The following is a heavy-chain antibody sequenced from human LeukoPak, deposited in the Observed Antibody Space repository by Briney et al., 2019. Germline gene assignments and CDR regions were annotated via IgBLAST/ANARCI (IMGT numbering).Heavy chain of an antibody. J-gene: IGHJ6*02. CDR1: GFTFGDHA. CDR3: TTGPIQLWLYYGMDV. V-gene: IGHV3-49*04. CDR2: IRSKAYGGTT. D-gene: IGHD5-18*01. Sequence: SLRLSCTASGFTFGDHAMSWVRQAPGKGLEWVGFIRSKAYGGTTEYAASVKGRFIIARDDSKSIAYLQMNSLKTEDTAVYYCTTGPIQLWLYYGMDVWGQGTTVIVSS.